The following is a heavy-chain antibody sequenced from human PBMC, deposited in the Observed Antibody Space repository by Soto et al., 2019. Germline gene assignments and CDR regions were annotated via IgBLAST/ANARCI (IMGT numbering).Heavy chain of an antibody. Sequence: SETLSLTCSVSGDSVTSDSYYWTWIRQPPGKTLEWVGFILSSGGTSTNPSLRSRLSMSVDTSKNQFSMRLTSVTAADTGVYFCAKGFSTGLYVDSWGRGAQVTVSA. V-gene: IGHV4-61*01. CDR3: AKGFSTGLYVDS. J-gene: IGHJ5*01. D-gene: IGHD6-19*01. CDR1: GDSVTSDSYY. CDR2: ILSSGGT.